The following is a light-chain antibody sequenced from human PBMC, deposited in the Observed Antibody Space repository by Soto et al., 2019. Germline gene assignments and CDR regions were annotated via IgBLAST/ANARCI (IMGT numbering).Light chain of an antibody. V-gene: IGLV2-14*03. CDR3: SSYTNTNSLEL. J-gene: IGLJ1*01. CDR1: SSDVGGYDY. CDR2: DVS. Sequence: QSVLTQPASVSGSPGQSVTISCTGTSSDVGGYDYVSWFQQHPGKAPKLMIYDVSYRPSGISNRFSGSKSGNTASLSISGLQAEDDADYYCSSYTNTNSLELFGTGTK.